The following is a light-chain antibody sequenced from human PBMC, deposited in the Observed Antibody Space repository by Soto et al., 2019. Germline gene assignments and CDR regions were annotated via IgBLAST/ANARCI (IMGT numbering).Light chain of an antibody. V-gene: IGLV2-14*01. J-gene: IGLJ2*01. CDR2: DVS. Sequence: QSALTQPASVSGSPGQSITISCTGTSSDVGGYNYVSWYQQHPGKAPKLMIYDVSNRPSGVSNLFSGSKSGNPAPLTISGLQAEDEADYYCSSYTSSSTLVFGGGTKLTVL. CDR1: SSDVGGYNY. CDR3: SSYTSSSTLV.